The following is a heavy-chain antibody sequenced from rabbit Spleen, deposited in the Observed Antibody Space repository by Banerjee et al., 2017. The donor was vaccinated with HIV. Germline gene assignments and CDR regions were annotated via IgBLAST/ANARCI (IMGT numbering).Heavy chain of an antibody. CDR3: ARDTSRSFSSHGMGL. J-gene: IGHJ6*01. CDR2: IDAGSSGFT. CDR1: GVSFSGSSY. V-gene: IGHV1S45*01. Sequence: QEQLVESGGGLVKPGTSLTLTCIASGVSFSGSSYMCWVRQAPGKGLEWIACIDAGSSGFTYFASWAKGRFTISKTSSTTVTLQTASLTAADPAPYFCARDTSRSFSSHGMGLRGPGTLVTVS. D-gene: IGHD1-1*01.